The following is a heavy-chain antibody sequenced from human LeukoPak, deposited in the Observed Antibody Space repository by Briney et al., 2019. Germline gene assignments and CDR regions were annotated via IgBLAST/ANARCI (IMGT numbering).Heavy chain of an antibody. V-gene: IGHV3-30*02. CDR2: IGYDGTDK. CDR3: ARDLTYNSWYYFDS. Sequence: GGPLGLPWAASGFPFSSYGMHWAPRPPARGWEGGPFIGYDGTDKYYADSVKGRFTISRDNSKNTLSLHMNSLRAEDTAVYYCARDLTYNSWYYFDSWGQGTLVTVSS. J-gene: IGHJ4*02. D-gene: IGHD6-13*01. CDR1: GFPFSSYG.